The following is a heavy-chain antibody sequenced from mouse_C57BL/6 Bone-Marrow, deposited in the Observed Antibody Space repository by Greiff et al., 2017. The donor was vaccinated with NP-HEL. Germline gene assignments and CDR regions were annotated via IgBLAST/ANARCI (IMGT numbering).Heavy chain of an antibody. D-gene: IGHD3-3*01. CDR2: INPSSGYT. Sequence: QVQLQQSGAELAKPGASVKLSCKASGYTFTSYWMHWVKQRPGQGLEWIGYINPSSGYTKYNQKFKDKATSTADKSSSTAYMQLSSLTYEDSAVYYCARRDYWGQGTLVTVSA. V-gene: IGHV1-7*01. CDR3: ARRDY. CDR1: GYTFTSYW. J-gene: IGHJ3*01.